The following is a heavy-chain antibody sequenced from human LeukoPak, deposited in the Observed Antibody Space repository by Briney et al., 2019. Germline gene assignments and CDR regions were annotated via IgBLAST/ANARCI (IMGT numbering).Heavy chain of an antibody. CDR1: GFTFSSYG. J-gene: IGHJ4*02. V-gene: IGHV3-30*18. CDR2: ISYDGSNK. Sequence: GGSLRLSCGASGFTFSSYGMHWVRQAPGKGLEWVAVISYDGSNKYYADSVKGRFTISRDNSKNTLYLQMNSLRAEDTAVYYCAKDNYTDSYYPFDYWGQGTLVTVSS. CDR3: AKDNYTDSYYPFDY. D-gene: IGHD1-26*01.